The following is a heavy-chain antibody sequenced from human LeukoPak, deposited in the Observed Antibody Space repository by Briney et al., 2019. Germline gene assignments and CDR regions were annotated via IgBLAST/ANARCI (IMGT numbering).Heavy chain of an antibody. Sequence: GGSLRLSCAASGFTFSYYGMHWVRQAPGKGLEWVGFVRFDGNEKYYADSVKGRFTISRDTSRNTLYLQMNSLRAEDTAVYYCAKDAEMATILNFDYWGQGTLVTVSS. CDR3: AKDAEMATILNFDY. CDR1: GFTFSYYG. V-gene: IGHV3-30*02. CDR2: VRFDGNEK. J-gene: IGHJ4*02. D-gene: IGHD5-24*01.